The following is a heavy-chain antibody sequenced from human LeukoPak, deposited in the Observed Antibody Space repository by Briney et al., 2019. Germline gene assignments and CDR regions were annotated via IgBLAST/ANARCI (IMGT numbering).Heavy chain of an antibody. CDR3: ARGGYSSGWYDY. CDR2: IYYSGST. J-gene: IGHJ4*02. V-gene: IGHV4-59*01. D-gene: IGHD6-19*01. CDR1: GGSISSYY. Sequence: SETLSLTCTVSGGSISSYYWSWIRQPPGKGLEWIGYIYYSGSTNYNPSLKSRVTISVDTSKNQFSLKLSSVTAADTAVYYCARGGYSSGWYDYWGQGTLVTVSS.